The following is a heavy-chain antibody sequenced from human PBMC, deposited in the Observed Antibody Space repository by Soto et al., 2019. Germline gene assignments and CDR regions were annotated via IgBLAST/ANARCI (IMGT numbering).Heavy chain of an antibody. V-gene: IGHV4-59*01. J-gene: IGHJ4*01. D-gene: IGHD5-12*01. CDR1: GGSISTYY. CDR3: ARNLDGYNPYIFDY. Sequence: XETLSLTCTVSGGSISTYYWSWIRQPPGKGLEWIGYIYYSGSTNYDPSLKSRVTISVDTSKNQFSLKLSSVTAADTAVYYCARNLDGYNPYIFDYWGQGTLVTVSS. CDR2: IYYSGST.